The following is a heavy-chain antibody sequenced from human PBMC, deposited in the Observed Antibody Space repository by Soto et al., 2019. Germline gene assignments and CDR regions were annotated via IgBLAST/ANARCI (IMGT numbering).Heavy chain of an antibody. V-gene: IGHV3-66*01. J-gene: IGHJ4*02. Sequence: EVQLVESGGGLVQPGGSLRLSCAASGFTVSSNYMSWVRQAPGKGLEWVSVIYSGGSTYYADSVKGRFTISRDNSKNTLYLQMNSLRADDTAVYYCARDRRYCSGGSCFYFDYWGQGTLVTVSS. CDR3: ARDRRYCSGGSCFYFDY. CDR1: GFTVSSNY. D-gene: IGHD2-15*01. CDR2: IYSGGST.